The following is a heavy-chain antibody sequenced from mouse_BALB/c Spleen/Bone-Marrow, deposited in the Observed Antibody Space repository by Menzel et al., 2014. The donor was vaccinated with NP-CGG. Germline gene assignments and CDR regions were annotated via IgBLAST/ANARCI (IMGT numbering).Heavy chain of an antibody. D-gene: IGHD3-3*01. CDR1: GFTFNSFG. CDR3: ARAGMDY. Sequence: EVKLVESGGGLVQPGGSRKLSCAASGFTFNSFGMHWVRQAPEKGLEWVAYISSGSSTIYYADTVKGRFTISRDNPKNTLFLQMTSLRSEDTAMYYCARAGMDYWGQGTSVTVSS. CDR2: ISSGSSTI. V-gene: IGHV5-17*02. J-gene: IGHJ4*01.